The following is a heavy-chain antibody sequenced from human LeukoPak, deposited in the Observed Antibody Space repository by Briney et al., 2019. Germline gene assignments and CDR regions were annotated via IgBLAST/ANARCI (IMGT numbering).Heavy chain of an antibody. V-gene: IGHV4-39*01. D-gene: IGHD6-13*01. J-gene: IGHJ5*02. CDR3: ARHGRSIAAAGTRWFDP. CDR1: GGSISSSRYY. CDR2: IFYTGST. Sequence: KPSETLSLTCTVSGGSISSSRYYWGWIRQPPGKGLEWIGTIFYTGSTYYNPSLKSRVTISVDMSKNQFSLKLSSVTAADTAVYYCARHGRSIAAAGTRWFDPWGQGTLVTVSS.